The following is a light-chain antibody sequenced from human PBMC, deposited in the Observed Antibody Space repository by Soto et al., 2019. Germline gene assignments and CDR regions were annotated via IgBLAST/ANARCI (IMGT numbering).Light chain of an antibody. CDR1: SSDVGSHNL. V-gene: IGLV2-23*01. CDR3: CSFAGSSSLV. CDR2: XXX. J-gene: IGLJ3*02. Sequence: QSALTQPPSVSGSPGQSITISCTGTSSDVGSHNLVSWYQQQPGKAPKFIIXXXXXXXXXXXXXXXXSKSGNTASLTISGLQPXXEAXYYCCSFAGSSSLVFGGGTKLTVL.